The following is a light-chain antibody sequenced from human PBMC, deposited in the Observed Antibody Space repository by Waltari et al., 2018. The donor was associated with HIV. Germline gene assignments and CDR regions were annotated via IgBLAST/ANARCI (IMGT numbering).Light chain of an antibody. J-gene: IGKJ4*01. CDR3: QQRNNWPPSVT. V-gene: IGKV3-11*01. CDR2: DAS. CDR1: QSFSSY. Sequence: EIVLTQSPGTLSLSHGEGATLSCRASQSFSSYVVCYQHKPGQAPRLLIYDASKIATGIPATFSGRGSGTYFTLTISSLEPEDFAVYYWQQRNNWPPSVTFGGGTRVEI.